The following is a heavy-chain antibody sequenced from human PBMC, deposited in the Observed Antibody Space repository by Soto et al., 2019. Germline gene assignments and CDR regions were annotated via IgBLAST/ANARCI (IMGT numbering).Heavy chain of an antibody. CDR2: ISGSGGST. D-gene: IGHD6-13*01. CDR1: GFTFRSYA. Sequence: GGSLGLSCAASGFTFRSYAMSWVRQAPGKGLEWVSAISGSGGSTYYADSVKGRFTISRDNSKNSLYLQMNSLRVEDTAVYYCAKDYSSSWYGRFDPWGQGTQVTVSS. CDR3: AKDYSSSWYGRFDP. J-gene: IGHJ5*02. V-gene: IGHV3-23*01.